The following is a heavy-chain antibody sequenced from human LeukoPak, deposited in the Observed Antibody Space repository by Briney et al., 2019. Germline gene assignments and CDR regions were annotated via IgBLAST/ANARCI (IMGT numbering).Heavy chain of an antibody. V-gene: IGHV3-21*01. CDR3: ATDFRLPMDY. CDR1: GFTFSSYA. J-gene: IGHJ4*02. CDR2: ISSSSSYI. D-gene: IGHD3/OR15-3a*01. Sequence: GGSLRLSCAASGFTFSSYAMSWVRQAPGKGLEWVSSISSSSSYIYYADSVKGRFTISRDNAKNSLYLQMNSLRAEDTAVYYCATDFRLPMDYWGQGTLVTVSS.